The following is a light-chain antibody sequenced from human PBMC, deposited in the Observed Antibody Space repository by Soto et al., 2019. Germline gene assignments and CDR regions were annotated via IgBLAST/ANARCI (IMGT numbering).Light chain of an antibody. Sequence: AIQLTQSPSSLSASVGDRVTITCRASQGISSALAWYQQKPGKAPKLLIYDASSLESGVPSRFSGSGSGTYFSLTISSLQPEDFATYYSQQFNKDPATFGQGTKLEIK. CDR2: DAS. V-gene: IGKV1D-13*01. CDR3: QQFNKDPAT. CDR1: QGISSA. J-gene: IGKJ2*01.